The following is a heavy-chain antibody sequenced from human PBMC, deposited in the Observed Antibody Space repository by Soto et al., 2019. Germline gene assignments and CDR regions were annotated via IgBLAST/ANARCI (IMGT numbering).Heavy chain of an antibody. Sequence: EVQLVESGGGLAKPGGSLRLSCAASGFTFSSYSMNWVRQAPGKGLEWVSSISSSSSYIYYAVSVKGRFTISRDNAKNSLYLQMNSLRAEDTAVYYCARAPRDSGYDFIDYWGEGTLVTVSS. J-gene: IGHJ4*02. CDR1: GFTFSSYS. CDR3: ARAPRDSGYDFIDY. V-gene: IGHV3-21*01. CDR2: ISSSSSYI. D-gene: IGHD5-12*01.